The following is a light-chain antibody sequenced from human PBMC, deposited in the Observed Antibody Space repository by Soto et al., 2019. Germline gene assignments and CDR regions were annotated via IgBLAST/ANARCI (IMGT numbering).Light chain of an antibody. CDR3: QQYGASPWT. V-gene: IGKV3-20*01. CDR2: DTS. CDR1: QSVSSSH. J-gene: IGKJ1*01. Sequence: LSQSPGTVSLSQGERATLSCRASQSVSSSHLAWYQQKRGQAPRLLIYDTSTRATGITDRFRGSGSGTDFTLTSSRLEPEDFAVYHCQQYGASPWTFGQGTKV.